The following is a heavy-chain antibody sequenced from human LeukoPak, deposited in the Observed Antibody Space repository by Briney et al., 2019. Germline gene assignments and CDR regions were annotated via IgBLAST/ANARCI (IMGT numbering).Heavy chain of an antibody. Sequence: GASVKVSCKASGYTFTGYYMHWVRQAPGQGLEWMGWINPNSGGTNYAQKFQGRVTMTRDTSTSTVYMELSSLRSEDTAVYYCARTYYYGSGSYPPDYWGQGTLVTVSS. V-gene: IGHV1-2*02. J-gene: IGHJ4*02. CDR3: ARTYYYGSGSYPPDY. D-gene: IGHD3-10*01. CDR1: GYTFTGYY. CDR2: INPNSGGT.